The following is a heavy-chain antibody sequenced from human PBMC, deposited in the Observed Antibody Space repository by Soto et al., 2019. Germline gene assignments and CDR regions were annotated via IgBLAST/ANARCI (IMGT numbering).Heavy chain of an antibody. Sequence: EVQLVESGGGLVQPGGSLRLSCAASGFTFSDFWLHWVRQTPGKGLVWVSRIKSDGGSTNYADSVKGRFTISRDNAKNTVYLQMDSLRAEDTAVYYCARGAKGAYYVDVWGKGTTVTVS. D-gene: IGHD2-21*01. CDR2: IKSDGGST. CDR1: GFTFSDFW. J-gene: IGHJ6*03. CDR3: ARGAKGAYYVDV. V-gene: IGHV3-74*01.